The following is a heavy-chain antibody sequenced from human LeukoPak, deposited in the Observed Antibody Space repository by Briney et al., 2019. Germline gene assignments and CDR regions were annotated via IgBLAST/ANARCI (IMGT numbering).Heavy chain of an antibody. CDR1: GFTFSTYA. V-gene: IGHV3-23*01. Sequence: GGSLRLSCAASGFTFSTYAMSWVRQAPGKGLEWVSGISGSGGGTYYADSVRGRFTISRCNSKNTLYLQMNSLRAEDTAVYYCAKDFIWLAYYFDYWGQGTLVTVSS. D-gene: IGHD6-19*01. J-gene: IGHJ4*02. CDR2: ISGSGGGT. CDR3: AKDFIWLAYYFDY.